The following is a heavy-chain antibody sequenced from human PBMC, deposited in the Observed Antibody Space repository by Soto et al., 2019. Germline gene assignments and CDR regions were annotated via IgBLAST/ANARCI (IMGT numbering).Heavy chain of an antibody. J-gene: IGHJ1*01. Sequence: SETLSLTCTVSGGSISSGGYYWSWIRQHPGKGLEWIGYIYYSGSTYDNPSLKSRVTISVDTSKNQFSLKLSSVTAADTAVYYCARDLDGLHDDTSGPFPRPGWGQGTLVTVSS. CDR2: IYYSGST. CDR3: ARDLDGLHDDTSGPFPRPG. D-gene: IGHD3-22*01. CDR1: GGSISSGGYY. V-gene: IGHV4-31*03.